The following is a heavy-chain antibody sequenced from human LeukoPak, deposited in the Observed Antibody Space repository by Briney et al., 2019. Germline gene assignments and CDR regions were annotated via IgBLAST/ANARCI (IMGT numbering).Heavy chain of an antibody. V-gene: IGHV3-23*01. D-gene: IGHD6-19*01. CDR1: GFTFSSYA. Sequence: GGSLRLSCAASGFTFSSYAMSWVRQAPGKGLEWVSAISGSGGSTYYADSVKGRFTISGDNSKNTLYLQMNSLGAEDTAVYYCARDQEGIAVAGTGFDYWGQGTLVTVSS. CDR3: ARDQEGIAVAGTGFDY. J-gene: IGHJ4*02. CDR2: ISGSGGST.